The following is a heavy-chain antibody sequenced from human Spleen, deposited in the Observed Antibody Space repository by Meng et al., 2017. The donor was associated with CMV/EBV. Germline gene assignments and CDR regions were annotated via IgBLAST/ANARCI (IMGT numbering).Heavy chain of an antibody. V-gene: IGHV3-48*03. Sequence: GESLKISCAASGFTFSSYEMNWVRQAPGKGLEWVSYISSSGSTIYYADSVKGRFTISRDNAKNSLYLKMNSLRTEDTAVYYCARESTTIFGVVISGYYFDYWGQGTLVTVSS. D-gene: IGHD3-3*01. CDR3: ARESTTIFGVVISGYYFDY. CDR2: ISSSGSTI. CDR1: GFTFSSYE. J-gene: IGHJ4*02.